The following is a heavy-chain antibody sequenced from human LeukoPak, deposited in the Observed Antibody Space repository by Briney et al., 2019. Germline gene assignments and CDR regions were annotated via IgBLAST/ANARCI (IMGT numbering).Heavy chain of an antibody. J-gene: IGHJ4*02. CDR3: ARHWYY. Sequence: PSETLSLTCTVSGGSFSSSTYYWGWIRQPPGKGLEWIGSIYYSGSTYYNLSLRSRVTISVDTSKNQFSLKLNSVTAADTAVYYCARHWYYWGQGTLVTVSS. D-gene: IGHD2-8*02. CDR2: IYYSGST. CDR1: GGSFSSSTYY. V-gene: IGHV4-39*01.